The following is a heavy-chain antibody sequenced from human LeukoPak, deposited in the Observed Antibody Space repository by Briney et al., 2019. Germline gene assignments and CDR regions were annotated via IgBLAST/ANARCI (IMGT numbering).Heavy chain of an antibody. V-gene: IGHV3-21*01. Sequence: GGSLRPSCAASGFTFSSYSMNWVRQAPGKGLEWVSSISSGSKYIYNADSVKGRFTISRDNAKSSLYLQMNSLRAEDTAVYYCARALSYSYGSMDFWGQGTLVIVSS. J-gene: IGHJ4*02. CDR2: ISSGSKYI. CDR1: GFTFSSYS. CDR3: ARALSYSYGSMDF. D-gene: IGHD5-18*01.